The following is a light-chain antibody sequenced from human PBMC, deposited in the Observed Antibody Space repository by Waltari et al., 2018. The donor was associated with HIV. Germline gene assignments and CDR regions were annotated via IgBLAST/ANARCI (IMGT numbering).Light chain of an antibody. V-gene: IGLV1-44*01. CDR3: AAWDDSLNGWV. CDR1: SSNIGSNT. Sequence: QSVLTQPPSASGTPGQRVTISCSGSSSNIGSNTVNWYQQLPGTAPKLLIYSNKQRPSGVPDRFSGSKSCTSVSLAISGLQSEDDTDYYCAAWDDSLNGWVFGGGTKLTVL. CDR2: SNK. J-gene: IGLJ3*02.